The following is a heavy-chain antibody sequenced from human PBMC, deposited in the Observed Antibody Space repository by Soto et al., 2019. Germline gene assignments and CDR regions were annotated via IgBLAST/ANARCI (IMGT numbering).Heavy chain of an antibody. Sequence: QVQLVQSGAEVKKPGSSVKVSCKTSGGTFTSYTISWVRQAPGQGLEWLGRIIPLLGVANYAQKLQGRVTITADKSTNTAYMELSSLRSEDTAVYYCEAYCHGMDVWGQGTTVTVSS. CDR1: GGTFTSYT. J-gene: IGHJ6*02. CDR3: EAYCHGMDV. V-gene: IGHV1-69*02. CDR2: IIPLLGVA.